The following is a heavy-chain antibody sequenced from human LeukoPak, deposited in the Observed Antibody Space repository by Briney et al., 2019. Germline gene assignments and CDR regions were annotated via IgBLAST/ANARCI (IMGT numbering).Heavy chain of an antibody. CDR2: ISAHGLDT. CDR3: AKAKYYYDSSGFFDY. Sequence: GGSLRLSCVASGFTFNNHAMTWVRQAPGKGLEWVSAISAHGLDTFYAPSVKGRFTISRDNSKNTLYLQMNSLRAEDTAVYYCAKAKYYYDSSGFFDYWGQGTLVTVSS. CDR1: GFTFNNHA. D-gene: IGHD3-22*01. V-gene: IGHV3-23*01. J-gene: IGHJ4*02.